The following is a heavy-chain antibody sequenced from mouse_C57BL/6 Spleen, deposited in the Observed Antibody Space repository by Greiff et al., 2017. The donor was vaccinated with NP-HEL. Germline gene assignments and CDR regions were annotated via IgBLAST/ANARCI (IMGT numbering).Heavy chain of an antibody. V-gene: IGHV1-53*01. CDR3: ARYGSSPLPYFDY. D-gene: IGHD1-1*01. CDR2: INPSNGGT. Sequence: VQLQQPGTELVKPGASVKLSCKASGYTFTSYWMHWVKQRPGQGLEWIGNINPSNGGTNYNEKFKSKATLTVDKSSSTAYMQLSSLTSEDSAVFYCARYGSSPLPYFDYWGQGTTLTVSS. CDR1: GYTFTSYW. J-gene: IGHJ2*01.